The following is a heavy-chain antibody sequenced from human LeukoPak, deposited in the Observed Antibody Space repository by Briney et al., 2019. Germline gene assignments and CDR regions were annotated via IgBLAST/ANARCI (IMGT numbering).Heavy chain of an antibody. CDR3: AKELDTMFFDY. J-gene: IGHJ4*02. CDR1: GFNFDRYT. V-gene: IGHV3-43*01. CDR2: AGWAGGTT. Sequence: GGSLRLSCATSGFNFDRYTIHWVRQAPGKGLEWVSLAGWAGGTTFYSDSVRGRFTISSDSGRKSVYLQVNSLTTDDTAFYFCAKELDTMFFDYWGQGALVTVSS. D-gene: IGHD3-10*02.